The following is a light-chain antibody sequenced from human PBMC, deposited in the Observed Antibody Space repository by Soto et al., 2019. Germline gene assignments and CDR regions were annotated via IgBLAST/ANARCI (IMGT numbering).Light chain of an antibody. J-gene: IGKJ2*01. CDR1: QSISSY. CDR3: QQSYSTLPYT. Sequence: DIQMTQSPSSLSASVGDSVTITCRASQSISSYLNWYQQKPGKAPQLLIYAASSLQSGVPSRFSGSGSGTDFTLTISSLQPEDFATYYCQQSYSTLPYTFGQGTKLEIK. V-gene: IGKV1-39*01. CDR2: AAS.